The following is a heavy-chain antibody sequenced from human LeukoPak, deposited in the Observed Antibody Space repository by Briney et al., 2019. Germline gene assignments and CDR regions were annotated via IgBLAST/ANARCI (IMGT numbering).Heavy chain of an antibody. CDR3: VRDDDRPDNGLDY. CDR1: GFTFSSYS. D-gene: IGHD3-22*01. CDR2: ISSSSSYI. V-gene: IGHV3-21*01. J-gene: IGHJ4*02. Sequence: PGGSLRLSCAASGFTFSSYSMNWVRQAPGKGLEWVSSISSSSSYIYYADSVKGRFTISRDNAKNSLYLQMNSLRAEDTAVYYCVRDDDRPDNGLDYWGQGTLVTVSS.